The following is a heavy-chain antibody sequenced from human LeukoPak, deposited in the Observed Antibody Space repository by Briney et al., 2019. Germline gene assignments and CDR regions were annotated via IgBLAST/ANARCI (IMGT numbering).Heavy chain of an antibody. D-gene: IGHD2-15*01. CDR3: AREYCSGGSCYSNAFDI. V-gene: IGHV3-48*01. CDR1: GFTFSSYS. Sequence: GGSLRLACAASGFTFSSYSMNWVGQAPGKGLERVAYISSSSSTLYYADSVKGRFTISRDNAKNSLYLQMNSLRAEDTAVYYCAREYCSGGSCYSNAFDIWGQGTMVTVSS. CDR2: ISSSSSTL. J-gene: IGHJ3*02.